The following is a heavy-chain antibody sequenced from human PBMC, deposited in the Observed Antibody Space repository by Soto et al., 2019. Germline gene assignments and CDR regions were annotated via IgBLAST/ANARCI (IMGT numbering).Heavy chain of an antibody. V-gene: IGHV1-69*12. CDR3: XXXTAMATAFSFDS. CDR1: GGTFTSNA. D-gene: IGHD5-18*01. J-gene: IGHJ4*02. Sequence: QVQLVQSGAEVKKPGSSVKVSCKASGGTFTSNAFSWVRQAPGQGLEWMGVIVPIFGTANYAQKFQGRVTITADESTSTAYMELSSLRSXXTAXXXXXXXTAMATAFSFDSWGQGTLVTVSS. CDR2: IVPIFGTA.